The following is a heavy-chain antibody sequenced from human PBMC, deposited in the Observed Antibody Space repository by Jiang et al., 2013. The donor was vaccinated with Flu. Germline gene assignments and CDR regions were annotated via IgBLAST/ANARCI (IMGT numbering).Heavy chain of an antibody. J-gene: IGHJ6*02. CDR2: ISYSGNT. CDR1: NGSIASGSFF. Sequence: PGLVKPSQTLSLTCVVSNGSIASGSFFWTWIRQHPGKGLEWIGYISYSGNTFYNPSLKSRALISVDTSKNQFSLKLSSVTAADTAVYYCARGNDYGLGSSNYGMDVWGQGTTVTVSS. V-gene: IGHV4-31*11. D-gene: IGHD3-10*01. CDR3: ARGNDYGLGSSNYGMDV.